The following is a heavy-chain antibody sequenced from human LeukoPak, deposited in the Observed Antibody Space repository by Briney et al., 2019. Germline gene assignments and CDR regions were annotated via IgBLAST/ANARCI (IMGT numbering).Heavy chain of an antibody. V-gene: IGHV3-23*01. J-gene: IGHJ4*02. D-gene: IGHD6-19*01. CDR2: NSGGST. Sequence: GGSLRLSCAASGFTFSSYAVYWVRQAPGKGLEWVSSNSGGSTYYADSVKGRFTISRDNSKNTLYLQMNSLRAEDTAVYYCAKDLGSSGWYIDYWGQGTLATVSS. CDR3: AKDLGSSGWYIDY. CDR1: GFTFSSYA.